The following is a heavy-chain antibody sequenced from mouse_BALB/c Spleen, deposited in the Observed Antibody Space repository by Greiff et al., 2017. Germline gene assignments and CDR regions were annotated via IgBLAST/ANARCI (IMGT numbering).Heavy chain of an antibody. D-gene: IGHD2-1*01. J-gene: IGHJ2*01. CDR3: ARSGGNYGFDY. V-gene: IGHV5-17*02. Sequence: DVKLVESGGGLVQPGGSRKLSCAASGFTFSSFGMHWVRQAPEKGLEWVAYISSGSSTIYYADTVKGRFTISRDNPKNTLFLQMTSLRSEDTAMYYCARSGGNYGFDYWGQGTTLTVSS. CDR2: ISSGSSTI. CDR1: GFTFSSFG.